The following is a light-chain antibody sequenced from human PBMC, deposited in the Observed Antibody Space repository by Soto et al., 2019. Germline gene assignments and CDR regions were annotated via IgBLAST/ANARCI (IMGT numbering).Light chain of an antibody. Sequence: EIELTQSPGTLSLSPGERATLSCRTSQSVSSNYLAWYQQRPGQAPRLLIYGASSRATGIPDRFSGSGSGTDFTLTISRLEPEDSAVYYCQQYDNSPLTFGGGTKVEIK. V-gene: IGKV3-20*01. CDR2: GAS. CDR3: QQYDNSPLT. J-gene: IGKJ4*01. CDR1: QSVSSNY.